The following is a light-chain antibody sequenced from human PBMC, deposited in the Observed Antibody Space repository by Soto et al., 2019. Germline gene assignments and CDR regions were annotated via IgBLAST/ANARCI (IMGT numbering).Light chain of an antibody. CDR1: QSVNSNY. Sequence: EIVLTQSPGTLSLSPGERATLSCRASQSVNSNYLAWYQRKPGQAPRLLIYGASNRATDIPYRFSASGSGTDFTLTITRLEAEDCAVYYCQQYDSTAPTFGQGTKVEVK. J-gene: IGKJ1*01. CDR3: QQYDSTAPT. CDR2: GAS. V-gene: IGKV3-20*01.